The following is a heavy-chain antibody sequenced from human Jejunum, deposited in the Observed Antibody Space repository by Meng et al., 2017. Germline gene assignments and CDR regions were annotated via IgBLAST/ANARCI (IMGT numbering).Heavy chain of an antibody. V-gene: IGHV4-4*02. CDR2: IYQTGST. D-gene: IGHD2-2*01. CDR1: GVSISSIYW. CDR3: VRGEFAMLARFDF. J-gene: IGHJ4*02. Sequence: QVQLQEAGPGLVKPSGTLSLTCAVSGVSISSIYWWSWVRQPPGKGLEWIGQIYQTGSTNYNPSLQSRVTMSVDESTNQMSLKLTSVTAADTAVYYCVRGEFAMLARFDFWGQGILVTVSS.